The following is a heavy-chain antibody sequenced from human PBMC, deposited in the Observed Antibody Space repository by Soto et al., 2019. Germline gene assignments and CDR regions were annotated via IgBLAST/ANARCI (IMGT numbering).Heavy chain of an antibody. J-gene: IGHJ4*02. CDR3: ASTSYFDNSGSAY. Sequence: SSETLSLTCTVSGGSISSDNYYWSWIRQPPGKGLEWIGYIYYSGSTHYNPSLKSRVIISIDTSKNQFSLKLSSVTAADTAVYYCASTSYFDNSGSAYWGQGTLVTVSS. D-gene: IGHD3-22*01. CDR2: IYYSGST. CDR1: GGSISSDNYY. V-gene: IGHV4-30-4*01.